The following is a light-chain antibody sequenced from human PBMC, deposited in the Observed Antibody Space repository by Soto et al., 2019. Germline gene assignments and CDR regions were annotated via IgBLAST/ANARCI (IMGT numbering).Light chain of an antibody. CDR3: QQRGDWPPLT. J-gene: IGKJ4*01. Sequence: EIVLTQSPATMSLSPGERATLSCRASQSVSSYIAWYQQKPGQAPRLLIYDASNRATGVPVRFSGSGSGTDVTFTLSSLEPEDFAVYYCQQRGDWPPLTFGGGTKVPIK. CDR1: QSVSSY. CDR2: DAS. V-gene: IGKV3-11*01.